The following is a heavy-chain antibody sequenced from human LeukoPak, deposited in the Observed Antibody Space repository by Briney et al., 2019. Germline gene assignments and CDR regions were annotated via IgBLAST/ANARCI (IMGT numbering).Heavy chain of an antibody. CDR3: AKDKAPGPTGSGSYPNWFDP. Sequence: PGGSLRLSCAASGFTFSSYAMSWVRQAPGKGLEWVSAISGSGGSTYYADSVKGRFTISRDNSKNTLYLQMNSLRAEDTAVYYCAKDKAPGPTGSGSYPNWFDPWGQGTLVTVSS. J-gene: IGHJ5*02. CDR2: ISGSGGST. CDR1: GFTFSSYA. V-gene: IGHV3-23*01. D-gene: IGHD1-26*01.